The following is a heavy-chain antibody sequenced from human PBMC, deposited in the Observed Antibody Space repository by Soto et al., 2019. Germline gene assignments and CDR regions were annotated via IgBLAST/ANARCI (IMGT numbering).Heavy chain of an antibody. CDR3: ARHWSSTSCYRWFDP. J-gene: IGHJ5*02. Sequence: QVQLVESGGGLVKPGGSLRLSCAASGFTFSDYYMSWIRQAPGKGLEWVSYISSSGSTIYYADSVKGRFTISRDNAKNSLDLQMNRLRAEDTAVYYCARHWSSTSCYRWFDPWGQGTLVTVSS. CDR2: ISSSGSTI. CDR1: GFTFSDYY. V-gene: IGHV3-11*01. D-gene: IGHD2-2*02.